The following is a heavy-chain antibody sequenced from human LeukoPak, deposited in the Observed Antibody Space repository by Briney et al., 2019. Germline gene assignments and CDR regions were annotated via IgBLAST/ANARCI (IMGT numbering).Heavy chain of an antibody. CDR2: ISSSGST. V-gene: IGHV4-61*02. CDR1: GDSISSGDYY. J-gene: IGHJ4*02. CDR3: ARYEGYNPAFDY. D-gene: IGHD5-24*01. Sequence: PSQTLSLTCTVSGDSISSGDYYWSWIRQPAGKGLEWIGRISSSGSTNYNPSLKSRVTISVDTSKNQFSLKLSSVTAADTAVYYCARYEGYNPAFDYWGQGILVTVSS.